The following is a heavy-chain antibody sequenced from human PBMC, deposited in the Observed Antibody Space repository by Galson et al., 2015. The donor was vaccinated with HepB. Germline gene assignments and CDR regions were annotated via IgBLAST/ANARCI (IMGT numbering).Heavy chain of an antibody. CDR1: GFTFNSRA. Sequence: LRLSCAASGFTFNSRAMSWVRQAPGRGLEWVSAVSASGGSTYYADSVKGRFTMSRDNSKNTVFLQLDSLRAEDTAVYYCAKDSGWGSYRYFDYWGRGILVTVSS. CDR2: VSASGGST. V-gene: IGHV3-23*01. J-gene: IGHJ4*02. CDR3: AKDSGWGSYRYFDY. D-gene: IGHD3-16*02.